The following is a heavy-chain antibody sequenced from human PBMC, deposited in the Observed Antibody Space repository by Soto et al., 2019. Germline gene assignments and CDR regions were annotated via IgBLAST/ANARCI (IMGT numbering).Heavy chain of an antibody. J-gene: IGHJ5*02. D-gene: IGHD5-18*01. V-gene: IGHV4-59*01. CDR3: AREDTRWFDP. CDR1: DVSITNYY. Sequence: SETLSLTCTVSDVSITNYYWSWIRQPPGRGLEWLGYVYYTGSTSYNPSLKSRVAMSVDTSKKQISLKLTSVTAADAAVYYCAREDTRWFDPWGQGTLVTVSS. CDR2: VYYTGST.